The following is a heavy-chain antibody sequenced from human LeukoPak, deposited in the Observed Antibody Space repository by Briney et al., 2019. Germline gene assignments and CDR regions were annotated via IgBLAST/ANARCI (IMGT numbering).Heavy chain of an antibody. CDR1: GASVNDNY. D-gene: IGHD2-15*01. CDR3: TIGSSSGSLAY. CDR2: IYTDGST. V-gene: IGHV4-4*07. J-gene: IGHJ4*02. Sequence: PSETLSLTCTVSGASVNDNYWGWSRQPAGKTLEWIGRIYTDGSTNYNPSLKSRVAISVDTSTNQFSLFLRSVTAADTAIYYCTIGSSSGSLAYWGQGTLVTVSS.